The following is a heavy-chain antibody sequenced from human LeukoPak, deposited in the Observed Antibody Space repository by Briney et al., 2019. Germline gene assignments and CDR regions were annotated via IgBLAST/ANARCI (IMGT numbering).Heavy chain of an antibody. CDR3: ACLSSNGRRAFDI. Sequence: PSETLSLTCTVSGGSISNYYWTWIRQPPGKGLEWAGYIYNSGNTNHNPSLKGRLTISVDTSKSQFSLKLSSVTAADTAVYYCACLSSNGRRAFDIWGQGTMVTVSS. V-gene: IGHV4-59*08. CDR1: GGSISNYY. J-gene: IGHJ3*02. CDR2: IYNSGNT. D-gene: IGHD2-8*01.